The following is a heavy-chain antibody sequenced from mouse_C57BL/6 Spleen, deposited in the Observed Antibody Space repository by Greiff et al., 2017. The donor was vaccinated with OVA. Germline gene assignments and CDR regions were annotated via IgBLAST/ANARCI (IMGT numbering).Heavy chain of an antibody. CDR3: AKEGEYYYAMDY. CDR1: GFSLTSYG. V-gene: IGHV2-5*01. CDR2: IWSGGST. J-gene: IGHJ4*01. D-gene: IGHD2-13*01. Sequence: QVQLQQSGPGLVQPSQSLSITCTVSGFSLTSYGVHWVRQSPGKGLEWLGVIWSGGSTDYNAAFMSRLSITKDNSKSQVFFRMNSLQADDTAIYYCAKEGEYYYAMDYWGQGPSVTVAS.